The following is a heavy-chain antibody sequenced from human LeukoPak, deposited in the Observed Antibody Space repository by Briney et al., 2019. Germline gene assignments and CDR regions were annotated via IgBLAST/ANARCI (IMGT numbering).Heavy chain of an antibody. CDR2: ITSSSSAT. CDR3: ARVIGSYGDSAY. V-gene: IGHV3-48*02. D-gene: IGHD4-17*01. Sequence: TGGSLRLSRAASGFKFSSFSMNWVRQAPGKGLEWISYITSSSSATYYADSVKGRFTISRDNAKNSLYLQMNSLRDEDTAVYYCARVIGSYGDSAYWGQGTLVTVSS. CDR1: GFKFSSFS. J-gene: IGHJ4*02.